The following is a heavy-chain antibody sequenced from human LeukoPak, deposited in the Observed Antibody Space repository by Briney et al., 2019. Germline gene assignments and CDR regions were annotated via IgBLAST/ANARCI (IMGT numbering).Heavy chain of an antibody. CDR3: ARRLRTLNYYDSSGSKPSPFDY. CDR2: INHSGST. V-gene: IGHV4-39*07. D-gene: IGHD3-22*01. J-gene: IGHJ4*02. Sequence: ASETLSLTCTVSGDSISRSTYYWAWIRQPPGKGLEWIGEINHSGSTNYNPSLKSRVTISVDTSKNQFSLKLSSVTAADTAVYYCARRLRTLNYYDSSGSKPSPFDYWGQGTLVTVSS. CDR1: GDSISRSTYY.